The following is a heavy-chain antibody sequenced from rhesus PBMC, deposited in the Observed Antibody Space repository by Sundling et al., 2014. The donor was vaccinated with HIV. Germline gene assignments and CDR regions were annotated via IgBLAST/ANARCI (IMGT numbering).Heavy chain of an antibody. CDR3: ARERGSRVDF. Sequence: QVQLQESGPGLVKPSETLSLTCSVSGGSITNSYSYWTWIRQSPGKGLEWIGYISYSGSISYNSSLKSRVTVSRDTSKNQFSLKLSSVTAADTAVYYCARERGSRVDFWGQGSPGHRLL. V-gene: IGHV4-122*02. CDR2: ISYSGSI. J-gene: IGHJ4*01. CDR1: GGSITNSYSY. D-gene: IGHD5-42*01.